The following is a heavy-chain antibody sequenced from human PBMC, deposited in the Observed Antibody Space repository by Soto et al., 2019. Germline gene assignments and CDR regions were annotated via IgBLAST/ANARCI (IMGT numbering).Heavy chain of an antibody. J-gene: IGHJ6*02. CDR3: ARGRGGRIDYSTSSHYYYYGMDV. V-gene: IGHV1-69*01. CDR2: IIPLFETP. Sequence: QVQLEQSGAEMKRPGSSVKVSCKASGDTLYNYAFSWVRQAPGQGVEWMGGIIPLFETPDYAQKFQGRVTITADESTSTVFMELRSPRSEDTAVYYCARGRGGRIDYSTSSHYYYYGMDVWGQGTTVTVSS. D-gene: IGHD6-6*01. CDR1: GDTLYNYA.